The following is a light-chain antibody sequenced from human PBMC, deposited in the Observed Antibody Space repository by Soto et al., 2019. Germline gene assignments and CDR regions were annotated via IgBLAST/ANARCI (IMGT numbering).Light chain of an antibody. CDR2: EVS. CDR1: SSYVGSYDR. Sequence: QSALTQPPSVSGSPGQSVAISCTGTSSYVGSYDRVSWYQQPPGTAPKLIISEVSNRPSGVPDRFSGSKSGNTASLTISGLQAEDEADYYCCSWTSSSTYVFGTGTKLTVL. CDR3: CSWTSSSTYV. V-gene: IGLV2-18*02. J-gene: IGLJ1*01.